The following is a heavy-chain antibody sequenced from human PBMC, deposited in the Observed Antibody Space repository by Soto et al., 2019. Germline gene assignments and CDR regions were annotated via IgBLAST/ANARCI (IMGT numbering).Heavy chain of an antibody. V-gene: IGHV1-58*01. CDR1: GFTFTSSA. CDR2: IVVGSGNT. D-gene: IGHD3-3*01. J-gene: IGHJ6*02. Sequence: ASVKVSCKASGFTFTSSAVQWVRQARGQRLEWIGWIVVGSGNTNYAQKFQERVTITRDMSTSTAYMELSSLRSEDTAVYYCAAGEVVIIYYGMDVWGQGTTVTVSS. CDR3: AAGEVVIIYYGMDV.